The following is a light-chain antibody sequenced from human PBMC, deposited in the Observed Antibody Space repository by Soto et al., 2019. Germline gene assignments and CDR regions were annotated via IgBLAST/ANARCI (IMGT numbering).Light chain of an antibody. J-gene: IGKJ5*01. Sequence: EIVLTQSPGTLSLSPGERATLSCRASQSVSSTYLAWYQQKPGQAPRLFIYSASSRATGIPDRFSGSGSGTDFTLTISRLEPEDFAVYYCQQYGDSPPITFGQGTLLETK. CDR3: QQYGDSPPIT. CDR2: SAS. V-gene: IGKV3-20*01. CDR1: QSVSSTY.